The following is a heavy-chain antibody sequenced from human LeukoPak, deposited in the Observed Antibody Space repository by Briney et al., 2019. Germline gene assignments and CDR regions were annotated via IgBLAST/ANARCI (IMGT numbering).Heavy chain of an antibody. D-gene: IGHD6-13*01. V-gene: IGHV3-23*01. J-gene: IGHJ6*02. CDR1: GFTFSDAW. CDR3: AKVGGSGSSWDYYYYGMDV. Sequence: GGSLRLSCAASGFTFSDAWMSWVRQAPGKGLEWVSAISGSGGSTYYADSVKGRFTISRDNSKNTLYLQMNSLRAEDTAVYYCAKVGGSGSSWDYYYYGMDVWGQGTTVTVSS. CDR2: ISGSGGST.